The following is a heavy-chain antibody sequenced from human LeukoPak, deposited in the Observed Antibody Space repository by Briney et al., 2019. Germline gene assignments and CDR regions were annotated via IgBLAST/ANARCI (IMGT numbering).Heavy chain of an antibody. CDR1: AGPISSHY. D-gene: IGHD2-2*01. V-gene: IGHV4-59*11. CDR2: IYYNWST. J-gene: IGHJ5*01. Sequence: SETLSLTRTVSAGPISSHYWSWIRKPPGQGLDRIWNIYYNWSTNYNPSLNSRITISVDTAKNQFSLKLNSVSAAATDLAEYSREGPCSSTRCYSNNWLDSWGQGTLVTVSS. CDR3: SREGPCSSTRCYSNNWLDS.